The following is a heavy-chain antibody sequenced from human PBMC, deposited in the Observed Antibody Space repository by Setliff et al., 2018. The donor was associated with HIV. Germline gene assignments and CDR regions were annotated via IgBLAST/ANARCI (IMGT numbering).Heavy chain of an antibody. CDR1: GFLFNRYS. CDR2: ISNSSRYY. CDR3: AREVLRGGDDAFGL. J-gene: IGHJ3*01. V-gene: IGHV3-21*01. D-gene: IGHD3-10*01. Sequence: KPGGSLRLSCSASGFLFNRYSLNWVRQAPGRGPEWVASISNSSRYYWWKARYGDSLRGRFNISGDYAKNSVYLQMNSLRVEDSAVYYCAREVLRGGDDAFGLWGRGTVVTVSS.